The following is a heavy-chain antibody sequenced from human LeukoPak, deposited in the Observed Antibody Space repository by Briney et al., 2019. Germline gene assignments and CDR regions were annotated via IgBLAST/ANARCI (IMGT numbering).Heavy chain of an antibody. V-gene: IGHV1-2*06. CDR1: GYTFTGYY. Sequence: ASVKDSCMASGYTFTGYYMHWVRQAPGQGLEWMGPINPNSGGTKYAQKFQGRVTMTRETSISTAYMELSSLRSDDTAVYYCARDYVTMVRGANWFDPWGQGTLVTVSS. CDR2: INPNSGGT. CDR3: ARDYVTMVRGANWFDP. D-gene: IGHD3-10*01. J-gene: IGHJ5*02.